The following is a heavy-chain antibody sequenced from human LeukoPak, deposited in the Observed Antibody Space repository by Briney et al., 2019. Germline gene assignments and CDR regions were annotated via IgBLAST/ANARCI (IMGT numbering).Heavy chain of an antibody. J-gene: IGHJ4*02. CDR2: IKGDGSEK. V-gene: IGHV3-7*01. D-gene: IGHD3/OR15-3a*01. Sequence: PGGSLRLSCTASGFTFSNYAMSWVRQAPGKGLEWVANIKGDGSEKKYVDSVEGRFTISRDNAKNSLYLQMNSLRAEDTALYYCARDWTDVNGVGRALDYWGQGTLVTVSS. CDR1: GFTFSNYA. CDR3: ARDWTDVNGVGRALDY.